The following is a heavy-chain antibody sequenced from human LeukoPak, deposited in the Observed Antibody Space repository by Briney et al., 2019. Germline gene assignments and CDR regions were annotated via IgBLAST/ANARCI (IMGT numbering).Heavy chain of an antibody. Sequence: PGGSLRLSCATSGFTFSNAWMTWVRQAQGKGLEWVGRIKTKGEGGTVDYAAPVKGRFTISRDDSKNTLHLQMNSLKTEDTAIYYCMSDLDNWGQGTLVTVSS. V-gene: IGHV3-15*01. CDR2: IKTKGEGGTV. CDR1: GFTFSNAW. CDR3: MSDLDN. J-gene: IGHJ4*02.